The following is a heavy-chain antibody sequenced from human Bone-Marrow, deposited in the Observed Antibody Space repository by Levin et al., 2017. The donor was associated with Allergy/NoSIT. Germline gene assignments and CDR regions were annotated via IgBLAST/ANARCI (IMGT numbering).Heavy chain of an antibody. J-gene: IGHJ4*02. CDR1: GFTFDDYA. Sequence: SCAASGFTFDDYAMHWVRQAPGKGLEWVSGISWNSGSIGYADSVKGRFTISRDNAKNSLYLQMNSLRAEDTALYYCAKDIRRLMPPYSSGWYYFDYWGQGTLVTVSS. CDR3: AKDIRRLMPPYSSGWYYFDY. V-gene: IGHV3-9*01. D-gene: IGHD6-19*01. CDR2: ISWNSGSI.